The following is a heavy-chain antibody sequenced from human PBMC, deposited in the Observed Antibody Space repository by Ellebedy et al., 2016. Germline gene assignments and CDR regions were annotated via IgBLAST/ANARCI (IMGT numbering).Heavy chain of an antibody. CDR3: ARDSSGWSRDY. D-gene: IGHD6-19*01. CDR1: GFTFSTYW. V-gene: IGHV3-74*01. Sequence: GGSLRLSCAASGFTFSTYWMHWVRQAPGKGLVWVSRINGVGTSTNYADSVKGRFTISRDNAENSLYLQMSSLRADDTAVYYCARDSSGWSRDYWGQGTLVTVSS. J-gene: IGHJ4*02. CDR2: INGVGTST.